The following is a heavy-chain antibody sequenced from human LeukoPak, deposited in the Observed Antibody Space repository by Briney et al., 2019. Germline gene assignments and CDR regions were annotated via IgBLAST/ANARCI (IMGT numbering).Heavy chain of an antibody. CDR1: GFTFGSYA. J-gene: IGHJ4*02. V-gene: IGHV3-23*01. D-gene: IGHD1-26*01. CDR2: ISGSGVGT. CDR3: ARDEGARTVDN. Sequence: HPGGSLRLSCAASGFTFGSYAVTWVRQAPGKGLEWVSTISGSGVGTYYADSVKGRFTISRDNSKNTFYLQMSSLRAEDTAVYYCARDEGARTVDNWGQGTLVTVSS.